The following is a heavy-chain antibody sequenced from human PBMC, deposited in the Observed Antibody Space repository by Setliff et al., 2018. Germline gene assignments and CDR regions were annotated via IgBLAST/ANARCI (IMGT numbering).Heavy chain of an antibody. CDR1: GASINSHY. V-gene: IGHV4-59*11. Sequence: PSETLSLTCTVSGASINSHYWSWIRQPPGKGLEWIGLFFYSGDSRYNPSLKSRVTMSVDASRNQFSLKLSSVTAADTAIYYCARDRSYYASGSFTKWFGYWGQGTLVTVSS. J-gene: IGHJ4*02. CDR3: ARDRSYYASGSFTKWFGY. D-gene: IGHD3-10*01. CDR2: FFYSGDS.